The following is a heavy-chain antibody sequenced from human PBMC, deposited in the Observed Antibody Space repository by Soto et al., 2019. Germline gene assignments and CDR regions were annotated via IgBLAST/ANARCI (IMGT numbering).Heavy chain of an antibody. Sequence: GESLKISCKGSGYSFTSYWIGWVRQMPGKGLEWMGIIYPGDSDTRYSPSFQGQVTISADKSISTAYLQWSSLKASDTAMYYCARRATYGSGSYYNAEYYYYYMDVWGKGTTVTVSS. CDR1: GYSFTSYW. J-gene: IGHJ6*03. D-gene: IGHD3-10*01. V-gene: IGHV5-51*01. CDR3: ARRATYGSGSYYNAEYYYYYMDV. CDR2: IYPGDSDT.